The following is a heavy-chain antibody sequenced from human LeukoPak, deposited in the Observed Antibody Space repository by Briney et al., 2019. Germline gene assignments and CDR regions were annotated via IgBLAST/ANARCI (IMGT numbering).Heavy chain of an antibody. J-gene: IGHJ4*02. CDR2: ISSSGSTI. CDR1: GFTFSSYE. V-gene: IGHV3-48*03. D-gene: IGHD3-22*01. Sequence: GGSLRLSCAASGFTFSSYEMNWVRQAPGKGLEWVSYISSSGSTIYYADSVKGRFTISRDNAKNSLYLQMNSLRAEDTAVYYCASLHSSGYYGNYFDYWGQGTLVTVSS. CDR3: ASLHSSGYYGNYFDY.